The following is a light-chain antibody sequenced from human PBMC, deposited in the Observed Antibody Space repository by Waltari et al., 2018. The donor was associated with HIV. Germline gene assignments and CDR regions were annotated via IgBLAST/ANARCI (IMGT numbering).Light chain of an antibody. CDR1: RTILYTSNNQNY. CDR3: QQYFATPPT. Sequence: DIVMTQSPDSLAVSLGERATIKCKSSRTILYTSNNQNYLAWYQQKPGQPPKLLIYWASTRQPGVPDLFSGSGSGTDFTLTISSLQAEDVAVYSCQQYFATPPTFGGGTKVEIK. J-gene: IGKJ4*01. CDR2: WAS. V-gene: IGKV4-1*01.